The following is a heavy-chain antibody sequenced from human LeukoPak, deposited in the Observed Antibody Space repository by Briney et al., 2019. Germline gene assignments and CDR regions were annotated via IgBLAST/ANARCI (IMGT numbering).Heavy chain of an antibody. CDR3: AKDTSYGSGWYRVDY. CDR1: GFTFDDYA. J-gene: IGHJ4*02. D-gene: IGHD6-19*01. CDR2: ISWNSGSI. V-gene: IGHV3-9*01. Sequence: GGSLRLSCAASGFTFDDYAMHWVRQAPGKGLEWVSGISWNSGSIGYADSVKGRFTISRDNAKNSLYLQMNSLRAEDTALYYCAKDTSYGSGWYRVDYWGQGTLVTVSS.